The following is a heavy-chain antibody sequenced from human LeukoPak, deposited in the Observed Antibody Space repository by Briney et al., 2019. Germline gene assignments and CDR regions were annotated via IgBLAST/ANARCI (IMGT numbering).Heavy chain of an antibody. J-gene: IGHJ3*02. Sequence: GGSLRLSCAASGFTFSSYAMSWVRQAPGKGLEWVSAISGSGGSTYYADSVKGRFTISRDNAKNSLYLQMNSLRAEDTAVYYCARDLGYDSSGYYIYGFDIWGQGTMVTVSS. D-gene: IGHD3-22*01. CDR2: ISGSGGST. V-gene: IGHV3-23*01. CDR1: GFTFSSYA. CDR3: ARDLGYDSSGYYIYGFDI.